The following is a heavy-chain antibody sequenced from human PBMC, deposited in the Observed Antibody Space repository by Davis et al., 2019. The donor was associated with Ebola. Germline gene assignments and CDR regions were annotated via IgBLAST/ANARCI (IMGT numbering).Heavy chain of an antibody. Sequence: AGSLTLSCAASGFTFSSYGMHWVRHAPGKGLEWVVVIWYDGSNKYYAESVKGRFTISRDNSKNTLYLQMNSLRAEDTAVYYCARVEVQGVPDVWGQGTTVTVSS. J-gene: IGHJ6*02. D-gene: IGHD3-10*01. CDR1: GFTFSSYG. CDR3: ARVEVQGVPDV. V-gene: IGHV3-33*01. CDR2: IWYDGSNK.